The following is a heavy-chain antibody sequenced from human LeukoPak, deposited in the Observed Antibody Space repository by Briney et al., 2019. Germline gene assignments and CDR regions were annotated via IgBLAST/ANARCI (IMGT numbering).Heavy chain of an antibody. J-gene: IGHJ4*02. CDR1: GYTFTSYG. V-gene: IGHV1-18*01. Sequence: ASVKVSCKASGYTFTSYGISWVRQAPGQGLEWMGWISAYNGNTNYAQKLQGRVTMTTDTSTSTAYMELRNLISKDTAGLYGASTIWGYDVVATDYYFDYWGQGTLVTVSS. CDR2: ISAYNGNT. D-gene: IGHD2-15*01. CDR3: ASTIWGYDVVATDYYFDY.